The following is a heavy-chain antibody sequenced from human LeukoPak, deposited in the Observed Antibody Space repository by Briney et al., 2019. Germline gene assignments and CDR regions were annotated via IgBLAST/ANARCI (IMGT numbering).Heavy chain of an antibody. V-gene: IGHV3-7*01. J-gene: IGHJ4*02. D-gene: IGHD2-21*02. CDR2: IKEDGSEK. CDR3: ARNQEGGAGGCYFDS. CDR1: GFTFSTYW. Sequence: PGGSLRLSCAASGFTFSTYWMSWVRQAPGKGLEWVANIKEDGSEKYYVDSVKGRFIVSRDNAKNSLSLQMNSLRVEDTAVYYCARNQEGGAGGCYFDSWGQGTLVTVSS.